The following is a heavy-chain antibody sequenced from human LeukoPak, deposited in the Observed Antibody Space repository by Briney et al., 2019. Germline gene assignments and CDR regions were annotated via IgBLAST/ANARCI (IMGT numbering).Heavy chain of an antibody. CDR1: GYTFTSYA. Sequence: GASVKVSCKASGYTFTSYAMHWVRQAPGQRLEWMGWINAGNGNTKYSQKFQGRVTITRDTSASTAYMELSSLRSEDTAVYYCAGDGVVEYDFWSGYYVAPYYYYGMDVWGQGTTVTVSS. J-gene: IGHJ6*02. CDR3: AGDGVVEYDFWSGYYVAPYYYYGMDV. D-gene: IGHD3-3*01. CDR2: INAGNGNT. V-gene: IGHV1-3*01.